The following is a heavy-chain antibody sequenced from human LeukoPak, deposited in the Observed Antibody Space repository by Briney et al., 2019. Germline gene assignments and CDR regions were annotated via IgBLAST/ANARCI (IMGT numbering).Heavy chain of an antibody. Sequence: PGGSLRLSCAASGFTFSSYAMGWVRQAPGKGLEWVSAISGSGGSTYYADSVKGRFTISRDNSKNTLYLQMNSLRAEDTAVYYCAKVRPEGVGATLYYFDYWGQGTLVTVSS. CDR3: AKVRPEGVGATLYYFDY. D-gene: IGHD1-26*01. CDR1: GFTFSSYA. V-gene: IGHV3-23*01. J-gene: IGHJ4*02. CDR2: ISGSGGST.